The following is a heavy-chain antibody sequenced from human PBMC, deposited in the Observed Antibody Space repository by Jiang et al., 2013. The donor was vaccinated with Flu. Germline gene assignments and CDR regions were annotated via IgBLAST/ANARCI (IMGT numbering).Heavy chain of an antibody. D-gene: IGHD2-15*01. V-gene: IGHV2-5*02. CDR3: AHSRADIVVVVAAPHTYWYFDL. Sequence: KPTQTLTLTCTFSGFSLTTSGVHVGWFRQPPGKALEWLALIFWDDDKRYSASLKSRLTIAKDTSKNQVVLTMTNMDPVDTATYYCAHSRADIVVVVAAPHTYWYFDLWGLAPWSLSPQ. J-gene: IGHJ2*01. CDR1: GFSLTTSGVH. CDR2: IFWDDDK.